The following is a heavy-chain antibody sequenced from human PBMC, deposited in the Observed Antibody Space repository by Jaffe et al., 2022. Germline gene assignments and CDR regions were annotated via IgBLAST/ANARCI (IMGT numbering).Heavy chain of an antibody. CDR1: GYTFTSYA. CDR3: ARFGYLYSSSSVYYYYYYMDV. Sequence: QVQLVQSGSELKKPGASVKVSCKASGYTFTSYAMNWVRQAPGQGLEWMGWINTNTGNPTYAQGFTGRFVFSLDTSVSTAYLQISSLKAEDTAVYYCARFGYLYSSSSVYYYYYYMDVWGKGTTVTVSS. D-gene: IGHD6-6*01. CDR2: INTNTGNP. V-gene: IGHV7-4-1*02. J-gene: IGHJ6*03.